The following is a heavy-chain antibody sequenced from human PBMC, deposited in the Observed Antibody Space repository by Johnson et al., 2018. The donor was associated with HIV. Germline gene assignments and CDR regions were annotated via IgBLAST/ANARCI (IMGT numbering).Heavy chain of an antibody. Sequence: VQLVESGGGLIQPGGSLRLSCAASGFTVSTNYMSWVRQAPGKGLEWVSVIFGGGSIYYAYSVKGRFTISRDSSTNTLYLQMNSLRAEDTAVYYCAKDRSQYSSGWEAFDIWGQGTMVTVSS. CDR2: IFGGGSI. V-gene: IGHV3-66*03. CDR3: AKDRSQYSSGWEAFDI. J-gene: IGHJ3*02. D-gene: IGHD6-19*01. CDR1: GFTVSTNY.